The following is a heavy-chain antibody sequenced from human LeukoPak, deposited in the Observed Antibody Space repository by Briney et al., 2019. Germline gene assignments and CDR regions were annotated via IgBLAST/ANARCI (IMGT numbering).Heavy chain of an antibody. J-gene: IGHJ4*02. CDR1: GFIFSNYA. D-gene: IGHD4/OR15-4a*01. CDR2: ISGNDGST. V-gene: IGHV3-23*01. Sequence: PGGSLRLSCAASGFIFSNYAVTRVRQAPGKGLERVSSISGNDGSTYYIDSVRGRFNISRDNSKNTLFLQMNSLRAEDTGMYYCAKYGAPGWSGYCDYWGQGTLGTVSS. CDR3: AKYGAPGWSGYCDY.